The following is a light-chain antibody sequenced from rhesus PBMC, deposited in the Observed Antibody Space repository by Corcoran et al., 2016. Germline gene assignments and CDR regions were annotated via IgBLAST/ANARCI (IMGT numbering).Light chain of an antibody. CDR3: SSYAGSKIYI. J-gene: IGLJ1*01. V-gene: IGLV2-23*03. Sequence: AAPTQSPSVSGSPGQSATISCTGTSSDIGGYNYVSWYQQPPGTAPKLMISEVTKRPSGVSDRFSGSKSGNTASLSISGLQAEDEADYYCSSYAGSKIYIFGGGTRLTVL. CDR1: SSDIGGYNY. CDR2: EVT.